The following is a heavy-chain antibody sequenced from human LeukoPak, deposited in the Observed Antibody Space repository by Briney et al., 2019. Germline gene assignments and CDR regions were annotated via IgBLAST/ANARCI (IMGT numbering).Heavy chain of an antibody. CDR3: ARDRSSSSGVNAFDI. J-gene: IGHJ3*02. Sequence: ASVKVSCKASGYTFTAYYIHWVRQAPGQGLEWMGWMNPNSGATNYAQEFQGRVTMTRDTSISTAYMELSRLTSDGTAVYYCARDRSSSSGVNAFDIWGQGTMVTVSS. D-gene: IGHD6-13*01. CDR1: GYTFTAYY. CDR2: MNPNSGAT. V-gene: IGHV1-2*02.